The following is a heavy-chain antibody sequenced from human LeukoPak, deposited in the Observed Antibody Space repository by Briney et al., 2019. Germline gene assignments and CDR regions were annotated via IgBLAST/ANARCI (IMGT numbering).Heavy chain of an antibody. J-gene: IGHJ6*03. CDR2: ISAYNGNT. V-gene: IGHV1-18*01. D-gene: IGHD6-13*01. Sequence: GASVKVSCKASGYTFTSYGISWVRQAPGQGLEWMGWISAYNGNTNYAQKLQGRVTMTTDTSTSTAYMELRSLRSDDTAVYYCARLFSWYYVYYCYYYMDVWGKGTTVTVSS. CDR1: GYTFTSYG. CDR3: ARLFSWYYVYYCYYYMDV.